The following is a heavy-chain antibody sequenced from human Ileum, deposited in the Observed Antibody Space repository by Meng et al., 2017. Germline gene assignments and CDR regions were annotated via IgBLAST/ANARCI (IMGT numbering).Heavy chain of an antibody. V-gene: IGHV1-46*01. CDR2: IRPSGGGT. CDR3: AREPPETYYFDY. J-gene: IGHJ4*02. D-gene: IGHD1-14*01. Sequence: ASVKVSCKASGYTFTSYYIHRVRQAPGQGLEYMGIIRPSGGGTSYAQKFQGRVTMTRDTSTSTVYMELSSLRYEDTAVYYCAREPPETYYFDYWGQGTLVTVSS. CDR1: GYTFTSYY.